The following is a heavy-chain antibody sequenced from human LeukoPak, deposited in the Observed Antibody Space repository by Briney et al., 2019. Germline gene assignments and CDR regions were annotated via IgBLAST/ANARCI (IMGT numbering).Heavy chain of an antibody. J-gene: IGHJ3*02. CDR2: ISSSSSYI. Sequence: GGSLRLSCAASGFTFSSYSMNWVRQAPGKGLEWVSSISSSSSYIYYADSVKSRFTISRDNAKNSLYLQMNSLRAEDTAVYYCAREPPPAYYYGSGSYNRQHEAFDIWGQGTMVTVSS. V-gene: IGHV3-21*01. CDR3: AREPPPAYYYGSGSYNRQHEAFDI. D-gene: IGHD3-10*01. CDR1: GFTFSSYS.